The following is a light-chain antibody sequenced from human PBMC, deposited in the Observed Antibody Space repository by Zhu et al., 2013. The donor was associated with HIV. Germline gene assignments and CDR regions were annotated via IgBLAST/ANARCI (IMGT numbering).Light chain of an antibody. CDR3: QQRSSWRYS. J-gene: IGKJ2*03. CDR1: QSVSKSY. CDR2: DAS. Sequence: EIVLTQSPGTLSLSPGERATLSCRASQSVSKSYLVWFQQKPGQAPRLLIYDASNRATGIPARFSASGSGTDFTLTISNLEPEDFAVYYCQQRSSWRYSFGQGTKLEIK. V-gene: IGKV3-11*01.